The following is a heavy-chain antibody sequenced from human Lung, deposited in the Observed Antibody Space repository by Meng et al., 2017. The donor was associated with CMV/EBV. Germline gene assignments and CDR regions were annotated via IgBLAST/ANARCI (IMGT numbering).Heavy chain of an antibody. CDR2: ITGSGGST. CDR1: GFTFSSFA. D-gene: IGHD6-13*01. CDR3: AKAFSSSWYREYYDY. Sequence: GESLKISCAASGFTFSSFAMSWVRQAPGKGLEWVSAITGSGGSTYYTDSVRGRFTISRDNSKNTLYLQLNSLRAEDTAVYYCAKAFSSSWYREYYDYWGQGKXVTGAS. V-gene: IGHV3-23*01. J-gene: IGHJ4*02.